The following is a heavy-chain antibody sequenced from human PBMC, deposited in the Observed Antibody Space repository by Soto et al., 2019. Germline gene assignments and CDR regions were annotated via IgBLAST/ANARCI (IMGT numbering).Heavy chain of an antibody. D-gene: IGHD2-2*01. V-gene: IGHV1-18*01. Sequence: ASVKVSCKASGYTFTSYGISWVRQAPGQGLEWMGWISAYNGNTNYAQKLQGRVTMTTDTSTSTAYMELRSLRSDDTAVYYCARPVLGYCSSTSCYGIGGYYFDYWGQGTLVTVSS. CDR2: ISAYNGNT. CDR1: GYTFTSYG. J-gene: IGHJ4*02. CDR3: ARPVLGYCSSTSCYGIGGYYFDY.